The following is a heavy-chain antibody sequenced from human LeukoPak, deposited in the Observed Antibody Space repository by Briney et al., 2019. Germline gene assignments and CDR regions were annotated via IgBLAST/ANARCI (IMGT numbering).Heavy chain of an antibody. Sequence: GGSLRLSCAASGFTFTDYAMSWVRQTPGKGLEWVATFSGGIDTTYYASSVRGRFTISRDNSKNTLDLQMNSLRAEDTAVYYCAKATPRTCSGATCYYFDNWGQGALVTVSS. CDR2: FSGGIDTT. CDR1: GFTFTDYA. V-gene: IGHV3-23*01. CDR3: AKATPRTCSGATCYYFDN. J-gene: IGHJ4*02. D-gene: IGHD2-15*01.